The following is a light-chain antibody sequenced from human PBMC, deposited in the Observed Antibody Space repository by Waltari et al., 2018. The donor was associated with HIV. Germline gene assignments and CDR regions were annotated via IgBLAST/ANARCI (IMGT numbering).Light chain of an antibody. V-gene: IGLV1-47*01. CDR1: SSNIGRNS. Sequence: SVLTQPPSASGTPGQKVTISCSGRSSNIGRNSVFWYQHLPGAAPKLLSYTDTLRPSGVPDRFSGSKSGTSSSLAISGLRSEDEAVYSCATWDDSLNGVLFGGGTNLNVL. CDR3: ATWDDSLNGVL. CDR2: TDT. J-gene: IGLJ2*01.